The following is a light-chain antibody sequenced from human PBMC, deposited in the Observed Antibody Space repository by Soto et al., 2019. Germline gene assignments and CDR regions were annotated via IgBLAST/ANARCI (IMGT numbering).Light chain of an antibody. Sequence: DIQMTQSPSTLSASVGDRVTITCRASQSMSTWLAWYQQKPGKAPNLLIYDASSLKSGVPSRFSGSGSGTEFTLTINSLQPDDFATYYCQHYVNYPLTFGGGTKLEIK. CDR1: QSMSTW. CDR3: QHYVNYPLT. J-gene: IGKJ4*01. CDR2: DAS. V-gene: IGKV1-5*01.